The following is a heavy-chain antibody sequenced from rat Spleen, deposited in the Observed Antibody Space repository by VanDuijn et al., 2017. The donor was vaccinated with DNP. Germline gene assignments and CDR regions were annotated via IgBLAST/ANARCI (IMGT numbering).Heavy chain of an antibody. Sequence: EVQLVESDGGLVQPGRSLKLSCAASGFTFSDYYMAWVRQAPTKGLEWVATISPGGGSTYYRDSVKGRFTISRDYARSTLYLQMDSLRSEDTATYFCTTTQYYNGWFPFNYWGQGVMVTVSS. CDR1: GFTFSDYY. D-gene: IGHD1-12*02. V-gene: IGHV5-27*01. CDR2: ISPGGGST. CDR3: TTTQYYNGWFPFNY. J-gene: IGHJ2*01.